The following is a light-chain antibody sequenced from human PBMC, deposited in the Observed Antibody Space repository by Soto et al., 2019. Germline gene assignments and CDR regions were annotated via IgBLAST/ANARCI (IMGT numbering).Light chain of an antibody. Sequence: DIQMTQSPSTLSASVGDRVTITCRASQSINDWLAWYQQKPGKAPKILISDASTLETGVPSRFSGSGSGTEFTLTISSLQADDFATYYCHQYKSYSAFGQGTKLEIK. J-gene: IGKJ2*01. CDR2: DAS. V-gene: IGKV1-5*01. CDR3: HQYKSYSA. CDR1: QSINDW.